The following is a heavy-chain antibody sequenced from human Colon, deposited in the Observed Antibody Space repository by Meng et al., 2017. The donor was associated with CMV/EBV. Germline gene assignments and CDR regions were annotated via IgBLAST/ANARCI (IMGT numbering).Heavy chain of an antibody. CDR1: GFIFSDYW. Sequence: GGSLRLSCATSGFIFSDYWMHWVRQAPGKGLEWVSYISSDGRTIYYADSVKGRFTTSRDNARDSLYLQMNSLRAEDTAVYYCARSGYNYGSGFDYWGQGTLVTVSS. J-gene: IGHJ4*02. CDR2: ISSDGRTI. D-gene: IGHD5-18*01. CDR3: ARSGYNYGSGFDY. V-gene: IGHV3-11*04.